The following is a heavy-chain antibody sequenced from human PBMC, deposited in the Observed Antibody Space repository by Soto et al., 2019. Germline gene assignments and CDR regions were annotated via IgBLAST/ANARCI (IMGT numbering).Heavy chain of an antibody. CDR2: ISSSSSYI. D-gene: IGHD6-13*01. CDR1: GFTFSSYS. J-gene: IGHJ4*02. Sequence: PGGSLRLSCAASGFTFSSYSMNWVRQAPGKGLEWVSSISSSSSYIYYADSVKGRFTISRDNAKNSLYLQMNSLRAEDTAVYYCARDKPAGTGDFDYWGQGTLVTVSS. CDR3: ARDKPAGTGDFDY. V-gene: IGHV3-21*01.